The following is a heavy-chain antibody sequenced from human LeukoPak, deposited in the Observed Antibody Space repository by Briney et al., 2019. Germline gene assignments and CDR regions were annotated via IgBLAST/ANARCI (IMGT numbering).Heavy chain of an antibody. CDR3: ARDPGVVAFHYFDF. Sequence: GSLRLSCAASGFTFSAHAMAWVRQAPGKGLEWVSGIGGLGGSTYYAGSVKGRFTISRDNSENTLYLEMNSLRADDTAVYYCARDPGVVAFHYFDFWGQGALVTVSS. CDR2: IGGLGGST. V-gene: IGHV3-23*01. D-gene: IGHD3-3*01. J-gene: IGHJ4*02. CDR1: GFTFSAHA.